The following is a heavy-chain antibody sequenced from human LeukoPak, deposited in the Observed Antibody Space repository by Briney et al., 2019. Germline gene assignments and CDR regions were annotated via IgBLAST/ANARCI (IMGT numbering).Heavy chain of an antibody. V-gene: IGHV3-21*04. Sequence: GGSLRLSCAASGFTFSSYSMNWVRQAPGKGLEWVSSISSSSSYIYYADSVKGRFTISRDNAKNTLYLQMNSLRAEDTAVYYCAKGGCSTTTCLNWFDPWGQGTLVTVSS. J-gene: IGHJ5*02. D-gene: IGHD2-2*01. CDR2: ISSSSSYI. CDR1: GFTFSSYS. CDR3: AKGGCSTTTCLNWFDP.